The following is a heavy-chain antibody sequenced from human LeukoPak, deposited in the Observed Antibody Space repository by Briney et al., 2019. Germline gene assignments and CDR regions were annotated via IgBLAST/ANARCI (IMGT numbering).Heavy chain of an antibody. J-gene: IGHJ4*02. CDR2: TSYDGSNK. CDR1: GFTFSKYG. Sequence: GGSLRLSCAASGFTFSKYGMHWVRQAPGKGLEWVALTSYDGSNKYYADSVEGRFTISRDNSKNTLNLQMNSLRAEDTAVYYCAKRGDCSGGSCYCFDYWGQRTLVTVSS. D-gene: IGHD2-15*01. CDR3: AKRGDCSGGSCYCFDY. V-gene: IGHV3-30*18.